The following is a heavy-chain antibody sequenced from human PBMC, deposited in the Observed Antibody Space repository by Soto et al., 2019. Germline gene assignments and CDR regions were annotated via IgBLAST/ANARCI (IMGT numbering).Heavy chain of an antibody. CDR3: ARAELIVPTTVTYYYYGMDV. V-gene: IGHV1-69*01. D-gene: IGHD4-17*01. Sequence: QVQLVQSGAEVKKPVSSVKVSCKASGGTFSSYAISWVRQAPGQGLEWMGGIIPIFGTANYAQKFQGRVTITADESTSTAYMELSSLRSEDTAVYYCARAELIVPTTVTYYYYGMDVWGQGTTVTVSS. J-gene: IGHJ6*02. CDR1: GGTFSSYA. CDR2: IIPIFGTA.